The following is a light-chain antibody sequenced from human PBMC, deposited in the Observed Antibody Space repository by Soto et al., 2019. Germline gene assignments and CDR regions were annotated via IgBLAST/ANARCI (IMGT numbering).Light chain of an antibody. CDR2: GAS. Sequence: EIVLTQSPGNLSLSPGERATLSCRASQSFSSNYIAWYQQKPGQAPRLLIYGASFRATGIPDRFSGSGSGTDFTLTISRLEPEDFAVYYCQKYGGAPPRTFGGGSKVEIK. V-gene: IGKV3-20*01. CDR3: QKYGGAPPRT. CDR1: QSFSSNY. J-gene: IGKJ4*01.